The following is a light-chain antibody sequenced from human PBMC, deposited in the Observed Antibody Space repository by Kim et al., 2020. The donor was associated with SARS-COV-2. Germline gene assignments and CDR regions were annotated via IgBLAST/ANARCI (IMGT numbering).Light chain of an antibody. J-gene: IGKJ5*01. CDR1: QDIRND. CDR3: LQHSTYPIT. Sequence: ASVGDRVPITGRASQDIRNDLGWYQQNPGRAPKRLIYGASSLQSGVPSRFSGSGYGTEFTLTISSVQPEDFATYFCLQHSTYPITFGQGTRLEIK. CDR2: GAS. V-gene: IGKV1-17*01.